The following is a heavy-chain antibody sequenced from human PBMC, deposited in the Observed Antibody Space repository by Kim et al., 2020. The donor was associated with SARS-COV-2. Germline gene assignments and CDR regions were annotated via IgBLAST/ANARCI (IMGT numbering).Heavy chain of an antibody. CDR1: GYTFTNYW. CDR3: ARQDGSDVGATYYYGMDV. Sequence: GESLKISCKGSGYTFTNYWIGWVRHMPGKGLEWMGIIHPGDSYIKYSPSFQGQVTFSADKSINTAYLQWSGLKASDTATYYCARQDGSDVGATYYYGMDVWGQGTTVTVSS. J-gene: IGHJ6*02. CDR2: IHPGDSYI. D-gene: IGHD1-26*01. V-gene: IGHV5-51*01.